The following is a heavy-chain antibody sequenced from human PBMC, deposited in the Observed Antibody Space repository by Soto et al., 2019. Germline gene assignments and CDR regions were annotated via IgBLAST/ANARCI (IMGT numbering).Heavy chain of an antibody. Sequence: QVQLVQSGAEVKKPGASVKVSCKASGYTFTSYDINWVRQATGQGLEWMGWMNPNSGNTGYAQKFQGRVTMTRNTSISPAYMELRSLRAEDTAVYYCARGGGIAVAGTVFDWFDPWAQGTLVTVSS. CDR1: GYTFTSYD. D-gene: IGHD6-19*01. V-gene: IGHV1-8*01. CDR3: ARGGGIAVAGTVFDWFDP. J-gene: IGHJ5*02. CDR2: MNPNSGNT.